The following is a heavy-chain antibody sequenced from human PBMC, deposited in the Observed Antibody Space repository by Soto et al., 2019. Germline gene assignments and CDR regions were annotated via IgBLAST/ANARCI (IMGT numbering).Heavy chain of an antibody. CDR2: ISYDGSNT. D-gene: IGHD3-10*01. J-gene: IGHJ6*02. Sequence: QVQLVESGGGVVQPGRSLRLSCAASGFTFSSYAMHWVRQAPGKGLEWVSVISYDGSNTYYADSVKGRLTISRDNSKNTLYLQMNSMRAEDTAAYYCARARGIGGHPESFYYYGTDVWGQGTTLTVSS. V-gene: IGHV3-30-3*01. CDR1: GFTFSSYA. CDR3: ARARGIGGHPESFYYYGTDV.